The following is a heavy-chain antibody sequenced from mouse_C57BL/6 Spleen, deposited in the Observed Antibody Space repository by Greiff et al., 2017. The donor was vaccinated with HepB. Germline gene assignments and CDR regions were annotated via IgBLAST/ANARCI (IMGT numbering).Heavy chain of an antibody. J-gene: IGHJ2*01. D-gene: IGHD1-1*01. Sequence: VQLKESGPGLVKPSQSLSLTCSVTGYSITSGYYWNWIRQFPGNKLEWMGYISYDGSNNYNPSLKNRNSITRDTSKNQFFLKLNSVTTEDTATYYGARDSHYYGSSYFDYWGQGTTLTVSS. CDR3: ARDSHYYGSSYFDY. V-gene: IGHV3-6*01. CDR2: ISYDGSN. CDR1: GYSITSGYY.